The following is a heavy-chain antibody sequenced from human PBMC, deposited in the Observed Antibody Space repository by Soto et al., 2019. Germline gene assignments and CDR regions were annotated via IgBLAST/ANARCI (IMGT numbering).Heavy chain of an antibody. CDR1: GASISSSSFY. J-gene: IGHJ4*02. D-gene: IGHD6-13*01. V-gene: IGHV4-39*01. Sequence: SETLSLTCTVSGASISSSSFYWGWIRQPPGKGLEWIASIYYSGSTFYNPSLKSRVTMSVDTSKNQFSLNLRSVTAADTAVYYCGRHVRDSTPFRGRYYFNYRAQATLVP. CDR3: GRHVRDSTPFRGRYYFNY. CDR2: IYYSGST.